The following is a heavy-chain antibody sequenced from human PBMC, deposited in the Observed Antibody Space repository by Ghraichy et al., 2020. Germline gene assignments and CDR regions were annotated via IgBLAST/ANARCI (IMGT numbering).Heavy chain of an antibody. CDR3: ARVQHYYDSSGYYTRGRYFDL. Sequence: SETLSLTCAVSGGSISSGGYSWSWIRQPPGKGLEWIGYIYHSGSTYYNPSLKSRVTISVDRSKNQFSLKLSSVTAADTAVYYCARVQHYYDSSGYYTRGRYFDLWGRGTLVTVSS. CDR2: IYHSGST. D-gene: IGHD3-22*01. CDR1: GGSISSGGYS. J-gene: IGHJ2*01. V-gene: IGHV4-30-2*01.